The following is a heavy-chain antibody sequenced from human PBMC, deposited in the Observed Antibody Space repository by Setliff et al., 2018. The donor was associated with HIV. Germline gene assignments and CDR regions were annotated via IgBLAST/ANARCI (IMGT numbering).Heavy chain of an antibody. V-gene: IGHV1-2*02. D-gene: IGHD1-26*01. Sequence: ASVKVSCKASGYTFTDYYMHWVRQAPGQGLEWMGWINPKSGGTNSALKFQGRVTMTRDTSISTAYMELSRLRSDDTAVYYCATWGGSPDGYFYYYMDVWGKGTTVTVSS. CDR3: ATWGGSPDGYFYYYMDV. CDR2: INPKSGGT. CDR1: GYTFTDYY. J-gene: IGHJ6*03.